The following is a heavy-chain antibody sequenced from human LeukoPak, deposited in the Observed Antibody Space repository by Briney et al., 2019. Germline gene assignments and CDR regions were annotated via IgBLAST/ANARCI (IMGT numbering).Heavy chain of an antibody. CDR2: INPNSGGT. CDR1: GYSFIGYY. J-gene: IGHJ5*02. V-gene: IGHV1-2*02. Sequence: ASVTVSCKASGYSFIGYYMHWVRQAPGQGLEWMGWINPNSGGTNYAQKFQGRVTMTRDTSISTAYMELSRLRSDDTAVYYCARTYCNSTRCSNWFDPWGQGTLVTVSS. CDR3: ARTYCNSTRCSNWFDP. D-gene: IGHD2-2*01.